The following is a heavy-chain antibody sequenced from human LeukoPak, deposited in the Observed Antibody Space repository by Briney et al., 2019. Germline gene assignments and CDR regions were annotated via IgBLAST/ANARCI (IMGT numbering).Heavy chain of an antibody. CDR1: GDFITAYY. CDR2: VYYTGST. Sequence: SETLSLTCTVSGDFITAYYWSWIRQPPGKGLEWLGYVYYTGSTSYNPSLKSRVTMSLDASKNQFSLELNSVTPADTAVYYCARGGNYWPQWWFDPWGRGTLVSVSS. CDR3: ARGGNYWPQWWFDP. D-gene: IGHD1-26*01. J-gene: IGHJ5*02. V-gene: IGHV4-59*01.